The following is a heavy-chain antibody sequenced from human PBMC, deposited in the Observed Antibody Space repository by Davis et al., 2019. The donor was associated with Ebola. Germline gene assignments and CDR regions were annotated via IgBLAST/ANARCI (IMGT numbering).Heavy chain of an antibody. CDR1: GGSISSSNW. CDR3: ARDPTYGSGSYFDY. V-gene: IGHV4-4*02. CDR2: IYHSGST. Sequence: SETLSLTCAVSGGSISSSNWWRWVRQPPGKGLEWIGEIYHSGSTNYNPSLKSRVTISVDKSKNQFSLKLSSVTAADTAVYYCARDPTYGSGSYFDYWGQGTLVTVSS. D-gene: IGHD3-10*01. J-gene: IGHJ4*02.